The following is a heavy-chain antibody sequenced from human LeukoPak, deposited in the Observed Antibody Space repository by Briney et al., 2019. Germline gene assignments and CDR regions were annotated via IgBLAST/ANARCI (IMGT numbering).Heavy chain of an antibody. CDR3: ARRRAGLRRDFWFDP. CDR2: INQSGST. V-gene: IGHV4-34*01. D-gene: IGHD3-3*01. Sequence: LETLSLTCAVYVGTFCNHYWSWIRQPPGKGLEWSGEINQSGSTNYNTSLKRRVTISIESSKNQFSLKLTSVTAAATAVYFCARRRAGLRRDFWFDPWGQGTLVTVSS. J-gene: IGHJ5*02. CDR1: VGTFCNHY.